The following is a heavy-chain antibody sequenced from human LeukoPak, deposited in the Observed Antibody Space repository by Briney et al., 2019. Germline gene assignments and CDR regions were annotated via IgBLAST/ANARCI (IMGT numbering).Heavy chain of an antibody. D-gene: IGHD3-22*01. CDR3: ARGRRRLYYDSSGYFNFDY. CDR2: INHSGST. J-gene: IGHJ4*02. Sequence: SETLSLTCAVYGGSFSGYYWSWIRQPPGKGLEWIGEINHSGSTNYNPSLKSRVTISVTTSKNQFSLKLSSVTAADTAVYYCARGRRRLYYDSSGYFNFDYWGQGTLVTVPS. CDR1: GGSFSGYY. V-gene: IGHV4-34*01.